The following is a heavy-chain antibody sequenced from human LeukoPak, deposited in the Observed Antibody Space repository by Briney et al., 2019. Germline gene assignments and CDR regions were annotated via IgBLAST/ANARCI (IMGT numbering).Heavy chain of an antibody. V-gene: IGHV3-21*01. Sequence: PGGSLRLSCAASGFTCSSYSMNWVRQAPGKGLEWVSSISSSSSYIYYADSVKGRFTISRDNAKNSLYLQMNSLRAEDTAVYYCARVPTMIGYFDYWGQGTLVTVSS. CDR2: ISSSSSYI. CDR1: GFTCSSYS. J-gene: IGHJ4*02. D-gene: IGHD3-22*01. CDR3: ARVPTMIGYFDY.